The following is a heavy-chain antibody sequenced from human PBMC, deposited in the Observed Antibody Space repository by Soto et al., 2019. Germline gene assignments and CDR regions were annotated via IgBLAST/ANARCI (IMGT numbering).Heavy chain of an antibody. J-gene: IGHJ4*02. D-gene: IGHD1-26*01. CDR1: GFTFSSFS. V-gene: IGHV3-30*04. CDR2: IGSPGIT. Sequence: QVRIMQSGGGVVQPGGSVRHSYPTSGFTFSSFSLYCFCQAPGKGLEWLAVIGSPGITFYADSVKGRFTVSRDNSQDTLNLQMDSLRPDDTAVYYCAREVVTSKWDLDNWGQGILVTVSS. CDR3: AREVVTSKWDLDN.